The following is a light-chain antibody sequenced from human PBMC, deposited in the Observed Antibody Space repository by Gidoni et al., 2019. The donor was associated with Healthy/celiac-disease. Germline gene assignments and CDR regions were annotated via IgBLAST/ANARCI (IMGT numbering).Light chain of an antibody. V-gene: IGKV3-15*01. Sequence: EIVMPQSPATLSMSPGERDTLSCRASQSVSSNLAWYQQKPGQAPRLLIYGASTRATGIPARFSGSGSGTEFTLTISSLQPEDFAAYYCQQYNNWPCTFGQGTKVEIK. J-gene: IGKJ1*01. CDR2: GAS. CDR3: QQYNNWPCT. CDR1: QSVSSN.